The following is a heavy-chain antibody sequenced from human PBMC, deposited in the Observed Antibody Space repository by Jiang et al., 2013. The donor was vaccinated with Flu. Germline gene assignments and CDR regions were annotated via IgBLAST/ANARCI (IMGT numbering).Heavy chain of an antibody. J-gene: IGHJ4*02. CDR2: INAGNGNT. V-gene: IGHV1-3*01. D-gene: IGHD3-22*01. CDR3: ARARGGYYYDSSGYSFDY. Sequence: SGAEVKKPGASVKVSCKASGYTFTSYAMHWVRQAPGQRLEWMGWINAGNGNTKYSQKFQGRVTITRDTSASTAYMELSSLRSEDTAVYYCARARGGYYYDSSGYSFDYWGQGTLVTVSS. CDR1: GYTFTSYA.